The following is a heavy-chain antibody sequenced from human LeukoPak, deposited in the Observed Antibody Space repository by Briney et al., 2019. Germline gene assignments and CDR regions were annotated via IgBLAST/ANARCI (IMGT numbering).Heavy chain of an antibody. CDR3: TRDRLARYSGYDSHN. D-gene: IGHD5-12*01. J-gene: IGHJ4*02. Sequence: SVKVYCKASGGTFSSYGLSWVRQAPGQGLEWMGGSIPFFTTPNYAQKFQGRVTITADKSTSTASLELSSLRSEDTAVYYCTRDRLARYSGYDSHNWGQGTLVTVSS. V-gene: IGHV1-69*06. CDR1: GGTFSSYG. CDR2: SIPFFTTP.